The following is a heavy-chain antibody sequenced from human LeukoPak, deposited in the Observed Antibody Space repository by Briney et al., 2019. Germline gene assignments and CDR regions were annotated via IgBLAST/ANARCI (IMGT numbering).Heavy chain of an antibody. V-gene: IGHV4-59*01. Sequence: SETLSLTCTVSGGSISSYYWSWIRQPPGKGLEWIGYIYYGGSTNYNPSLKSRVTISVDTSKNQFSLKLSSVTAADTAVYYCARERLGNKNAFDIWGQGTMVTVSS. CDR1: GGSISSYY. D-gene: IGHD7-27*01. CDR2: IYYGGST. CDR3: ARERLGNKNAFDI. J-gene: IGHJ3*02.